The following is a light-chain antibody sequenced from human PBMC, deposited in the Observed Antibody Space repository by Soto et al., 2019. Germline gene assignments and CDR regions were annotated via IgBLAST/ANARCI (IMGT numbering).Light chain of an antibody. CDR2: EVT. Sequence: QSVLTQPASVSGYPGQSITIYCTGTSSDVGGYNRVSWYQQHPDKAPKLIIYEVTNRPSGISNRSSGSKSGDTASLTISGLQAEDEADYYCYSYRSGSAHVFGTGTKVTVL. J-gene: IGLJ1*01. V-gene: IGLV2-14*01. CDR3: YSYRSGSAHV. CDR1: SSDVGGYNR.